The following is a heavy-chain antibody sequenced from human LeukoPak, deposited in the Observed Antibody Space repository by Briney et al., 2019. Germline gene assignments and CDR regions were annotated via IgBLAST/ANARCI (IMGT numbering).Heavy chain of an antibody. CDR1: GDSVSSNSAA. Sequence: PSQTLSLTCVISGDSVSSNSAARNWIRQSPSRGLEWLGRTYYRTKWYYDYTGSVKSRTSIKPDTSKNQFYLHLNSVAPEDTAVYYCVRAISGTDLIDIWGQGTLVTVSS. V-gene: IGHV6-1*01. J-gene: IGHJ4*02. CDR3: VRAISGTDLIDI. D-gene: IGHD2-21*01. CDR2: TYYRTKWYY.